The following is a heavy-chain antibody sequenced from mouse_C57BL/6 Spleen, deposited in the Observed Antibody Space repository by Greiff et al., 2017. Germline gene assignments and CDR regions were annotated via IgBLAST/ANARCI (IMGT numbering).Heavy chain of an antibody. D-gene: IGHD1-1*01. CDR2: INPSSGYT. V-gene: IGHV1-4*01. Sequence: VQLQESGAELARPGASVKMSCKASGYTFTSYRMHWVKQRPGQGLEWIGYINPSSGYTKYNQKFKDKATLTADKSSSTAYMQLSSLTSEDSAVYYGARCTVVGEGDFDVWGTGTTVTVAS. CDR3: ARCTVVGEGDFDV. J-gene: IGHJ1*03. CDR1: GYTFTSYR.